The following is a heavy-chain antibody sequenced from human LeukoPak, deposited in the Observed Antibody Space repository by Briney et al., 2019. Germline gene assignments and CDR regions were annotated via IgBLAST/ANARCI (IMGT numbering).Heavy chain of an antibody. D-gene: IGHD2-2*01. V-gene: IGHV3-30*02. CDR1: GFTFSSCG. CDR2: IRYDGSNK. J-gene: IGHJ4*02. CDR3: AKDMRPIVVVPAAMRPDY. Sequence: PGGSLRLSCAASGFTFSSCGMHWVRQAPGKGLEWVAFIRYDGSNKYYADSVKGRFTISRDNSKNTLYLQMNSLRAEDTAVYYCAKDMRPIVVVPAAMRPDYWGQGTLVTVSS.